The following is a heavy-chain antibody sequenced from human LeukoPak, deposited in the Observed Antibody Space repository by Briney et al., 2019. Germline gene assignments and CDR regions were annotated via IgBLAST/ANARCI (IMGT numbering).Heavy chain of an antibody. J-gene: IGHJ6*02. D-gene: IGHD3-22*01. V-gene: IGHV3-30*18. Sequence: GSLRLSCAASGFTFSSYGMHWVRQAPGKGLEWVAVISYDGSNKYYADSVKGRFTISRDNSKNTLYLQMNSLRAEDTAVYYCANLYDSSGSDYYYYGMDVWGQGTTVTVSS. CDR3: ANLYDSSGSDYYYYGMDV. CDR1: GFTFSSYG. CDR2: ISYDGSNK.